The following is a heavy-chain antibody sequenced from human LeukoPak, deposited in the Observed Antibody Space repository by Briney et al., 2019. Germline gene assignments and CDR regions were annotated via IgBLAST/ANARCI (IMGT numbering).Heavy chain of an antibody. V-gene: IGHV3-23*01. Sequence: PGGSPRLSCAASGFTFSSYSMTWVRQAPGKGPEGVSLISAGGETTFYADSVKGRFTVSRDNSKNILSLQMNSLRAEDMALYYCAKGNSASYYDALDYWGQGTLVTVSS. CDR1: GFTFSSYS. CDR3: AKGNSASYYDALDY. J-gene: IGHJ4*02. CDR2: ISAGGETT. D-gene: IGHD2-2*01.